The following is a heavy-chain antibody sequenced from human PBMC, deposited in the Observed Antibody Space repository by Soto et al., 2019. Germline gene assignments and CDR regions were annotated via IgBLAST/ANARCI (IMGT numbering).Heavy chain of an antibody. CDR1: GGSISSYY. CDR2: IYYSGST. J-gene: IGHJ6*02. CDR3: ARVNSRRTYRGYYYYGMDV. Sequence: KTSETLSLTCTVSGGSISSYYWSWIRQPPGKGLEWIGYIYYSGSTNYNPSLKSRVTISVDTPKNQFSLKLSSVTAADTAVYYCARVNSRRTYRGYYYYGMDVWGQGTTVTVSS. V-gene: IGHV4-59*01.